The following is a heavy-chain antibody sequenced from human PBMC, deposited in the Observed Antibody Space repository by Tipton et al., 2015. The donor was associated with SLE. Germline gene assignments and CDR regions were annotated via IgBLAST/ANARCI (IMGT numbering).Heavy chain of an antibody. D-gene: IGHD2-15*01. CDR3: ARLGGNCSGGSCYYYYYMDV. Sequence: VQLVQSGAEVKKPGESLKISCKGSGYSFTTYWIGWVRQMPGKGLEWMGIIYPGDSDTRYSPSFQGQVTISADKSISTAYLQWSSLKASDTAMYYCARLGGNCSGGSCYYYYYMDVWGKGTTVTVSS. CDR2: IYPGDSDT. J-gene: IGHJ6*03. CDR1: GYSFTTYW. V-gene: IGHV5-51*03.